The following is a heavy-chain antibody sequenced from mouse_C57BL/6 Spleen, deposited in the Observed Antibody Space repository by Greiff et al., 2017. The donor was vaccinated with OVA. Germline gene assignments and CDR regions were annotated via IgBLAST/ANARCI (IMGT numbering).Heavy chain of an antibody. CDR1: GFSLTSYA. J-gene: IGHJ4*01. CDR3: ARNWVGRGGAMDY. Sequence: VKLMDSGPGLVAPSQSLSITCTVSGFSLTSYAISWVRQPPGKGLEWLGVIWTGGGTNYNSALKSRLSISKDNSKSQVFLKMNSLQTDDTARYYCARNWVGRGGAMDYWGQGTSVTVSS. CDR2: IWTGGGT. D-gene: IGHD4-1*01. V-gene: IGHV2-9-1*01.